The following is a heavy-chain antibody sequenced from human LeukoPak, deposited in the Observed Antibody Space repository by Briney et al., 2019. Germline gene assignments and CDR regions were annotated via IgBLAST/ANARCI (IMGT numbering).Heavy chain of an antibody. Sequence: SETLSLTCAVYGGSFSGYYWSWIRQPPGKGLEWIGEINHSGSTNYNPSLKSRVTLSVDTSKNQFSLRLSSVTAADTAVYYCARVTGIQDWYFDLWGRGTLVTVSS. D-gene: IGHD2-21*02. J-gene: IGHJ2*01. CDR2: INHSGST. V-gene: IGHV4-34*01. CDR3: ARVTGIQDWYFDL. CDR1: GGSFSGYY.